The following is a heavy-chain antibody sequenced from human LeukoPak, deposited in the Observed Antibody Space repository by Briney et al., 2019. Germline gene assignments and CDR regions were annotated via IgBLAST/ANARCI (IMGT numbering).Heavy chain of an antibody. D-gene: IGHD6-6*01. V-gene: IGHV3-23*01. J-gene: IGHJ4*02. CDR1: GFTFSSYA. CDR2: ISGSGGST. Sequence: GESLRLSCAASGFTFSSYAMSWVRQAPGKGLEWVSGISGSGGSTYYADSVKGRFTISRYNSKNTLYLQMNSLRAEDTAVYYCAKASEYSSSSVYFDYWGQGTLVTVSS. CDR3: AKASEYSSSSVYFDY.